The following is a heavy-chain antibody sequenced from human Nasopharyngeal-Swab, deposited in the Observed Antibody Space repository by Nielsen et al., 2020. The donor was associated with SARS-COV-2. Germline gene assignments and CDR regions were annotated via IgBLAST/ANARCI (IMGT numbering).Heavy chain of an antibody. D-gene: IGHD4-11*01. V-gene: IGHV1-18*01. Sequence: ASVKVSYKASGYTFTSYGISWVRQAPGQGLEWMGWISVYSGNTNYGQKFQGRVTMTTDTSTSTAYMELRSLTSDDTAVYYCAREMVDSDYYYWGQGTLVTVSS. J-gene: IGHJ4*02. CDR1: GYTFTSYG. CDR3: AREMVDSDYYY. CDR2: ISVYSGNT.